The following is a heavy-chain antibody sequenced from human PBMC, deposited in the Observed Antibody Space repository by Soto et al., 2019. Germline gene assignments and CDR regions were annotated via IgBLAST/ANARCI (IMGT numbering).Heavy chain of an antibody. CDR1: GGSFSGYY. Sequence: QVQLQQWGAGLLKPSETLSLTCAVYGGSFSGYYWSWIRQPPGKGLEWIGEINHSGSTNYNPSLKSRVTISVDTSKNQFSLKLSSVTAADTAVYYCARAIRNSSGWYDYFDYWGQGTLVTVSS. J-gene: IGHJ4*02. CDR2: INHSGST. D-gene: IGHD6-19*01. CDR3: ARAIRNSSGWYDYFDY. V-gene: IGHV4-34*01.